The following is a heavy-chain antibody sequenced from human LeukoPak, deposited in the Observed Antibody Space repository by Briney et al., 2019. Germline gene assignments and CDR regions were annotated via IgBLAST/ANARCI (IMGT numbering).Heavy chain of an antibody. D-gene: IGHD3-22*01. Sequence: SVKVSCKASGGTFSSYAISWVRQAPGQGLEWMGGIIPIFGTANYAQKFQGRVTITAEESTSTAYMELSSLRSEDTAVYYCARDLVPYYYDSSGHSRWAFDIWGQGTMVTVSS. V-gene: IGHV1-69*01. J-gene: IGHJ3*02. CDR3: ARDLVPYYYDSSGHSRWAFDI. CDR2: IIPIFGTA. CDR1: GGTFSSYA.